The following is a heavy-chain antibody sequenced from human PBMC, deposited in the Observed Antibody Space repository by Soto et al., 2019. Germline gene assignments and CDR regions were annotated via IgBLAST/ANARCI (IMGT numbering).Heavy chain of an antibody. J-gene: IGHJ3*02. CDR2: ISAYNGKT. CDR1: GYTFTSYG. Sequence: ASVKVSCKASGYTFTSYGISWVRQAPGQGLEWMGWISAYNGKTNYAKKIQGRVTMTTDTSTSTAYMELRSLRSDDTAVYYCARGKNFGVVIPDDAFDIWGQGTMVTVSS. D-gene: IGHD3-3*01. CDR3: ARGKNFGVVIPDDAFDI. V-gene: IGHV1-18*01.